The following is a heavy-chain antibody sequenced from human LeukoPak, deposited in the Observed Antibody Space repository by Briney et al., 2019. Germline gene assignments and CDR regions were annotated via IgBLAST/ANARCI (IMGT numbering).Heavy chain of an antibody. Sequence: ASVKVSCKASGYTFTGYYMHWVRQAPGQGLEWMGVINPSGGTTSYAQKFQGRVTMTRDTSTSTVYMELSSLRSEDTAVYYCAREPGYCSSTSCPDVGAFDIWGQGTMVTVSS. CDR3: AREPGYCSSTSCPDVGAFDI. J-gene: IGHJ3*02. CDR1: GYTFTGYY. CDR2: INPSGGTT. V-gene: IGHV1-46*01. D-gene: IGHD2-2*01.